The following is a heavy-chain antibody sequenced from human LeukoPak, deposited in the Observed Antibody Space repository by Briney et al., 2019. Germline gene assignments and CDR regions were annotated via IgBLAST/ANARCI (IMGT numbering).Heavy chain of an antibody. D-gene: IGHD2-2*01. Sequence: GGSLRLSCVASGFTFNKYWMSWVRQAPGKGLEWVANINKDGSEKYYVDSVKGRLSISRDNAENSQYLQMNSLRAEDTAVYYCARVYCSSTSCQTYFDYWGQGTLVTVSS. J-gene: IGHJ4*02. CDR2: INKDGSEK. CDR1: GFTFNKYW. V-gene: IGHV3-7*04. CDR3: ARVYCSSTSCQTYFDY.